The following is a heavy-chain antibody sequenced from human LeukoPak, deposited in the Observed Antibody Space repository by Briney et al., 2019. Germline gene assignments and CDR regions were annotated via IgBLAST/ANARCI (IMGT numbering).Heavy chain of an antibody. CDR3: ARVKREDWDSQFLGWSYPYYYDGMDV. CDR2: ISESSNYI. CDR1: GFTFNTYG. Sequence: GGSLRLSCAASGFTFNTYGMAWVRQAPGKGLEWVSSISESSNYIFYPDSLKGRLTISRDNAKNSLYLQMYSLRAEDTAVYYCARVKREDWDSQFLGWSYPYYYDGMDVWGQGTTVTVSS. V-gene: IGHV3-21*01. J-gene: IGHJ6*02. D-gene: IGHD3-3*01.